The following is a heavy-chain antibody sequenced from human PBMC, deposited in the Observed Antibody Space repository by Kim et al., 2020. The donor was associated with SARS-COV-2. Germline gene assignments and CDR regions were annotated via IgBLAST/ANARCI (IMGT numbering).Heavy chain of an antibody. J-gene: IGHJ6*02. D-gene: IGHD1-26*01. CDR3: TTDLVSGSSLNGV. Sequence: AAPMKGRFTISRDDSKNTLYLQMNSLKTEDTAVYYCTTDLVSGSSLNGVWGQGTTVTVSS. V-gene: IGHV3-15*01.